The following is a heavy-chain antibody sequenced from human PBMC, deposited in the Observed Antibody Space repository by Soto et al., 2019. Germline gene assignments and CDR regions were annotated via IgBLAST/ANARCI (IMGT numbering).Heavy chain of an antibody. CDR3: ARPLAARPPYYYGMDV. V-gene: IGHV1-46*01. D-gene: IGHD6-6*01. Sequence: ASVKVSCKASGYTFTSHYMHWVRQAPGQGLEWMGIINPSGGSTSYAQKFQGRVTMTRDTSTSTVYMELSSLRSEDTAVYYCARPLAARPPYYYGMDVWGQGTTVTVSS. CDR1: GYTFTSHY. CDR2: INPSGGST. J-gene: IGHJ6*02.